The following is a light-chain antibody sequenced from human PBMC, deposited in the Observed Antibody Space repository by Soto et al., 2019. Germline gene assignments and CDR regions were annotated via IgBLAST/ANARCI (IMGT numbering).Light chain of an antibody. CDR2: GAS. J-gene: IGKJ2*01. V-gene: IGKV3-20*01. CDR1: QSVSSSY. CDR3: QQYGSSPYT. Sequence: EIVLTQSPGTLSLSPGERATLSCRASQSVSSSYLAWYQQKPGQAPRLLIYGASSRATGIPDRFSGSGSGTGFTLTISRLEPEDFAVYYCQQYGSSPYTFGQGTKLEIK.